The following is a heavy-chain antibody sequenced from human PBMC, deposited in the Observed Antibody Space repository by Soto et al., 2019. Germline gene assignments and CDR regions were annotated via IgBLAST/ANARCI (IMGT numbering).Heavy chain of an antibody. D-gene: IGHD3-10*01. V-gene: IGHV1-46*01. CDR3: ARDLFTMVRGAIYYGMDV. Sequence: ASVKVSCKASGYTFTSYYMHWLRQAPGQGLKWMGIINPSGGSTSYAQKFQGRVTMTRDTSTSTVYMELSSLRSEDTAVYYCARDLFTMVRGAIYYGMDVWGQGTTVTVSS. CDR2: INPSGGST. CDR1: GYTFTSYY. J-gene: IGHJ6*02.